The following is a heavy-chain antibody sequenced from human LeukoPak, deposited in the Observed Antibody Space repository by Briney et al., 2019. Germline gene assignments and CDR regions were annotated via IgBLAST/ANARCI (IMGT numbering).Heavy chain of an antibody. Sequence: GASVKVSCKASGYPFTSYTIYWVRQAPGQRLEWMGRISAGNANTKYSQKFQGRVTITRDTAASTAYMELRSLRSDDTAVYYCARDFNDIYYYYYGMDVWGQGTTVTVSS. CDR1: GYPFTSYT. CDR3: ARDFNDIYYYYYGMDV. CDR2: ISAGNANT. V-gene: IGHV1-3*01. D-gene: IGHD3-9*01. J-gene: IGHJ6*02.